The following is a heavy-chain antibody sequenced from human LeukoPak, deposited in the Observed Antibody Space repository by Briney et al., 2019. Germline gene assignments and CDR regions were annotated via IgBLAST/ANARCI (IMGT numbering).Heavy chain of an antibody. CDR3: ARDSAVTTSHHFDY. Sequence: GGSLRLSCAASGFTFGSYAMHWVRQAPGKGLEWVAVISYDGSNKYYADSVKGRFTISRDNSKNTLYLQMNSLRAEDTAVYYCARDSAVTTSHHFDYWGQGTLVTVSS. J-gene: IGHJ4*02. V-gene: IGHV3-30-3*01. D-gene: IGHD4-17*01. CDR1: GFTFGSYA. CDR2: ISYDGSNK.